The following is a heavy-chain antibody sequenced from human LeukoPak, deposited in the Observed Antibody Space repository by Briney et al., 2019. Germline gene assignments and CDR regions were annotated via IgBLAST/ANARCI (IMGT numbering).Heavy chain of an antibody. J-gene: IGHJ3*02. CDR1: GYTFTSYD. D-gene: IGHD6-13*01. CDR3: ARGGEQQLAGLDAFDI. CDR2: MNPNSGST. Sequence: ASVKVSCKASGYTFTSYDINWVRQATGQGLEWMGWMNPNSGSTGYAQKFQGRVTMTRNTSISTAYMELSSLRSEDTAVYYCARGGEQQLAGLDAFDIWGQGTMVTVSS. V-gene: IGHV1-8*01.